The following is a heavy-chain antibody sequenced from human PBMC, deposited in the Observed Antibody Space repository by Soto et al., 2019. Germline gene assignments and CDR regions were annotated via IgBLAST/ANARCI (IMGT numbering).Heavy chain of an antibody. CDR1: GGTFSSYT. V-gene: IGHV1-69*13. J-gene: IGHJ6*02. Sequence: ASVKVSCKASGGTFSSYTINWVRQAPGQGLEWMGGITPFFGTSDYAQNFQGRVTITADDSTSTAYMELSSLRSDDTAVYYCARVGYSTNYGMAIWGQGTTGTVS. D-gene: IGHD6-13*01. CDR2: ITPFFGTS. CDR3: ARVGYSTNYGMAI.